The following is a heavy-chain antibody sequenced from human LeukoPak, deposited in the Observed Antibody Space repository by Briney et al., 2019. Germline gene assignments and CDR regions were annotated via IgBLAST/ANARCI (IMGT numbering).Heavy chain of an antibody. CDR2: ISGSGDSDST. J-gene: IGHJ5*02. CDR3: AKADSSGWYESNWFDP. CDR1: GFTFSSYA. V-gene: IGHV3-23*01. Sequence: LAGGSLRLSCAASGFTFSSYAMSWVSQAPGKGLEWVSGISGSGDSDSTYYADSVKGRFTISRDNSRNTLYLQMSSLRAEDTAVYYCAKADSSGWYESNWFDPWGQGTLVTVSS. D-gene: IGHD6-19*01.